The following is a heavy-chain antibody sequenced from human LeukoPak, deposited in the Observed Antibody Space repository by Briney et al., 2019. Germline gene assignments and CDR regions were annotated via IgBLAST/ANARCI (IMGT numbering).Heavy chain of an antibody. D-gene: IGHD5-24*01. CDR3: ARDPRWLATGGYDY. Sequence: GGSLRLSCAASGFTFSSYWMNWVRQAPGKGLEWVANIKQDGSEKYYVDSVKGRFTISRDNAKNSLYLQMNSLRAEDTAVYYCARDPRWLATGGYDYWGQGTLVTVSP. CDR1: GFTFSSYW. J-gene: IGHJ4*02. CDR2: IKQDGSEK. V-gene: IGHV3-7*03.